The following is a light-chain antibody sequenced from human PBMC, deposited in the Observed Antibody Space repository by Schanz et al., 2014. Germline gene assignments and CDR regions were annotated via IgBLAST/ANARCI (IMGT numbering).Light chain of an antibody. CDR1: SSDVGGYNF. CDR2: EVT. Sequence: QSALTQPPSASGSPGQSVTISCTGTSSDVGGYNFVSWYQQHPGKAPTLMIYEVTKRPSGVPDRFSGSKSGNTASLTVSGLQAEDEGDYYCSSYATSSNSPYIFGTGTKLTVL. V-gene: IGLV2-8*01. J-gene: IGLJ1*01. CDR3: SSYATSSNSPYI.